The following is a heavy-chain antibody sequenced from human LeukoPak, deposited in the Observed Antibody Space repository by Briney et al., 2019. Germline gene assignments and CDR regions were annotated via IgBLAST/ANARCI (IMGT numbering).Heavy chain of an antibody. CDR2: ISGNGHA. J-gene: IGHJ5*02. CDR3: SRPAGETPWFDP. Sequence: GGSLRLSCAASGFTFSSYEMNWVRQAPGKGLEWVSAISGNGHAYYADSVKGRFTISRDNSKNTLYLQMNSLRVEDTAVYYCSRPAGETPWFDPWGQGTLVTVSS. D-gene: IGHD4-23*01. CDR1: GFTFSSYE. V-gene: IGHV3-66*04.